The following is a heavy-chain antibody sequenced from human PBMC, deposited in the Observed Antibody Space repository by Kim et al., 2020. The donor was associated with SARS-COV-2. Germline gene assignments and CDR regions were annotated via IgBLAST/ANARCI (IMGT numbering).Heavy chain of an antibody. J-gene: IGHJ4*02. D-gene: IGHD4-17*01. Sequence: YVDSVTDRVTITRANAKNSLYLQMNSLRAEDTAVYYCARVYGDYDYYFDYWGQGTLVTVSS. V-gene: IGHV3-7*04. CDR3: ARVYGDYDYYFDY.